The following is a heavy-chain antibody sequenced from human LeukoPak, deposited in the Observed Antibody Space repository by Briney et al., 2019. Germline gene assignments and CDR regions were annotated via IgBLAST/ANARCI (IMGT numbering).Heavy chain of an antibody. Sequence: SVKVSCKSSGGTFSSYAISWVRQAPGQGLEWMGGIIPIFGTANYAQKLQGRVTMTTDTSTSTAYMELRSLRSDDTAVYYCAGFNDYWGQGTLVTVSS. CDR3: AGFNDY. V-gene: IGHV1-69*05. CDR2: IIPIFGTA. CDR1: GGTFSSYA. J-gene: IGHJ4*02.